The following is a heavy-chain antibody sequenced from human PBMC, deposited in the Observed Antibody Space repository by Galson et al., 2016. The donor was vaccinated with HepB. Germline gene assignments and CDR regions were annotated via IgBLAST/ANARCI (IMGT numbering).Heavy chain of an antibody. CDR1: GFPFSTHG. CDR2: TWYDGNNK. D-gene: IGHD5-18*01. Sequence: SLRLSCAGSGFPFSTHGMHWVRQAPGRGLEWVAVTWYDGNNKYYEDSVKGRFIISRDNSKNTLYLQMDSLRAEDTAVYYCARDPTYTAQYYFDLWGQGTLVIVSS. CDR3: ARDPTYTAQYYFDL. V-gene: IGHV3-33*01. J-gene: IGHJ4*02.